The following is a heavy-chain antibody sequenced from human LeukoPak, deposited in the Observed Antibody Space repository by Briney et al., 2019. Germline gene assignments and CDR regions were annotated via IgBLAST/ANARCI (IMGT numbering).Heavy chain of an antibody. Sequence: PSETLSLTCTVSGGSISSSSYYWGWIRQPPGKGLEWFGSIYYSGSTYYNPSLKSRVTISVDTSKNQFSLKLSSVTAADTAVYYCARPSGGYSSGWSGPFDYWGQGTLVTVSS. CDR2: IYYSGST. D-gene: IGHD6-19*01. CDR3: ARPSGGYSSGWSGPFDY. V-gene: IGHV4-39*01. J-gene: IGHJ4*02. CDR1: GGSISSSSYY.